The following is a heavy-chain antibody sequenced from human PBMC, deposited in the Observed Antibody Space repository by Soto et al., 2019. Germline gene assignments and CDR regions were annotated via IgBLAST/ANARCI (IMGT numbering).Heavy chain of an antibody. D-gene: IGHD6-13*01. J-gene: IGHJ5*02. CDR2: IYYSGST. CDR3: ARVAGDTRAADRNWFDP. V-gene: IGHV4-59*01. Sequence: PSATLSLTCTVSGGSIISYYWSWIRQPPGKGLEWIGYIYYSGSTNYNPSLKSRVTISVDTSKNQFSLKLSSVTAADTAVYYCARVAGDTRAADRNWFDPWGQGTLVTVSS. CDR1: GGSIISYY.